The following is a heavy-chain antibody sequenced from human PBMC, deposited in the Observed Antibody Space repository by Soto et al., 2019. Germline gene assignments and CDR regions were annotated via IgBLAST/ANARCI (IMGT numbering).Heavy chain of an antibody. J-gene: IGHJ5*02. D-gene: IGHD5-12*01. CDR2: IYYSGST. CDR3: AMFKGEYRWLRQRGHWFDP. V-gene: IGHV4-59*08. Sequence: PSETLSLTCTVSGGSISSYYWSWIRQPPGKGLEWIGYIYYSGSTNYNPSLKSRVTISVDTSKNQFSLKLSSVTAADTAVYYCAMFKGEYRWLRQRGHWFDPWGQGTLVTVSS. CDR1: GGSISSYY.